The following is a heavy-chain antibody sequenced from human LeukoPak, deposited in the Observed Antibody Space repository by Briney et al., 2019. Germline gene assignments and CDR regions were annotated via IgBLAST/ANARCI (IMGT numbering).Heavy chain of an antibody. Sequence: GGSLRLSCEASGFTFSSYAMSWVRQAPGKGLEWVSAMSGSGGSTYYADSVKGRFTISRDNSKNTLYLQMNSLRAEDTAVYYCTTFLEIDYYYYGMDVWGQGTTVTVSS. V-gene: IGHV3-23*01. CDR2: MSGSGGST. D-gene: IGHD1-14*01. J-gene: IGHJ6*02. CDR1: GFTFSSYA. CDR3: TTFLEIDYYYYGMDV.